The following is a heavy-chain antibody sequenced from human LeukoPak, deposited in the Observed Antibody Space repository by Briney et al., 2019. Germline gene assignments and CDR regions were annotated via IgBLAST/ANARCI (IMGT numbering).Heavy chain of an antibody. CDR2: ISGSGGST. J-gene: IGHJ6*02. CDR1: GFTFSTYG. CDR3: AKEFTTWDYGGNRGYYYYYGMDV. V-gene: IGHV3-23*01. D-gene: IGHD4-23*01. Sequence: PGGSLRLSCAASGFTFSTYGMHWVRQAPGKGLEWVSAISGSGGSTYYADSVKGRFTISRDNSKNTLYLQMNSLRAEDTAVYYCAKEFTTWDYGGNRGYYYYYGMDVWGQGTTVTVSS.